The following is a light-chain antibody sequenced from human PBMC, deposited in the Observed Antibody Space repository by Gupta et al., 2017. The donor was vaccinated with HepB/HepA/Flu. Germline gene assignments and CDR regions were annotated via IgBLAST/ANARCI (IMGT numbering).Light chain of an antibody. CDR2: DVS. CDR3: SSYTSSSTLVV. J-gene: IGLJ2*01. CDR1: SSDVGGYNY. Sequence: QSALTQPASVSGSPGQSITISCTGTSSDVGGYNYVSWYQQHPGKAPKLMIYDVSNRPSGVSNRFSGSKSGNTASLTISGLQAEEEADYYCSSYTSSSTLVVFGGGTKLTGL. V-gene: IGLV2-14*03.